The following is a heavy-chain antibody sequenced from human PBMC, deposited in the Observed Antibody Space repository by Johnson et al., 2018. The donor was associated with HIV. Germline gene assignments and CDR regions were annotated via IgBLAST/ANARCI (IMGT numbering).Heavy chain of an antibody. D-gene: IGHD3-22*01. CDR1: GFTFSYYG. CDR3: AKDQGITMIVVVAGAFDI. J-gene: IGHJ3*02. CDR2: ISYAGSDK. Sequence: QVQLVESGGGLVQPGGSLRLSCAASGFTFSYYGIHWVRQAPGKGLEWVAVISYAGSDKYYADSVKGRFTISRDNSKNTLYLQMNSLRAEDTAVYYCAKDQGITMIVVVAGAFDIWGQGTMVTVSS. V-gene: IGHV3-30*19.